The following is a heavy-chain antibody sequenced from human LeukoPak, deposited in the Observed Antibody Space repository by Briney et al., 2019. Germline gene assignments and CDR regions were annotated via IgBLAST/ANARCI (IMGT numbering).Heavy chain of an antibody. D-gene: IGHD3-10*01. Sequence: GGSLRLSCAASGFTFSSYAMHWVRRAPGKGLEWVSVISYDGSNKYYADSVKGRFTISRDNSKNTLYLQMNSLRAEDTAVYYCARRYYGSGSYFDCAFDIWGQGTMVTVSS. CDR3: ARRYYGSGSYFDCAFDI. V-gene: IGHV3-30*04. CDR1: GFTFSSYA. CDR2: ISYDGSNK. J-gene: IGHJ3*02.